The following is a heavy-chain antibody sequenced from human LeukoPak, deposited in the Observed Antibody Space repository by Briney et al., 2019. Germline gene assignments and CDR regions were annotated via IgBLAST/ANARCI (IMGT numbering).Heavy chain of an antibody. D-gene: IGHD3-3*01. CDR1: GGSISSYY. V-gene: IGHV4-4*07. CDR3: AREEGNLEWLNAFDI. J-gene: IGHJ3*02. Sequence: SETLSLTCTVSGGSISSYYWSWIRQPAGKGLEWIGRIYTSGSTNYNPSLKSRVTMSVDTSKNQFSLKLSSVTAADTAVYYCAREEGNLEWLNAFDIWGQGTMVTVSS. CDR2: IYTSGST.